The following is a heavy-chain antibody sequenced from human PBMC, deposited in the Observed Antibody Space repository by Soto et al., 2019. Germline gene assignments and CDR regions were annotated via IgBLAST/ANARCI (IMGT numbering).Heavy chain of an antibody. CDR2: VYSGGGT. J-gene: IGHJ4*02. V-gene: IGHV4-59*08. D-gene: IGHD4-17*01. CDR3: ARGYGDYVLDY. Sequence: SETLSLTCTVSGGSLRGYSWSWIRQSPGKGLEWIGYVYSGGGTNYSPSFMGRVTISVDTSKNQFSLKLSSVTAADTAVYYCARGYGDYVLDYWGQGTLVT. CDR1: GGSLRGYS.